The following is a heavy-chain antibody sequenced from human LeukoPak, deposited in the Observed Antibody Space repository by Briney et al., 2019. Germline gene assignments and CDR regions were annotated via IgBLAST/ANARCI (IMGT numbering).Heavy chain of an antibody. Sequence: SETLSLTCAVYGGSFSGYYWSWIRQPPGKGLEWIGSIDYSGSTWYNAPLKSRVTISVDTSKSQFSLKLSSVTAADTAVYYCARHDPWDYWGQGTLVTVSS. CDR2: IDYSGST. V-gene: IGHV4-34*01. CDR1: GGSFSGYY. J-gene: IGHJ4*02. D-gene: IGHD3-16*01. CDR3: ARHDPWDY.